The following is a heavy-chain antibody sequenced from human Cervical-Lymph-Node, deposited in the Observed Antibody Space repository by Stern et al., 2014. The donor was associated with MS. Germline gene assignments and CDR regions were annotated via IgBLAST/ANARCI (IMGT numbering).Heavy chain of an antibody. CDR1: GGTVSSYA. CDR3: ATGADATYYFDL. Sequence: QVQLVESGAEVKRPGSSVKVSCRASGGTVSSYAINWVRQAPGQGLEWVVGILPCFGTPTYAQKFQGRVTIIADESTTTAYMELSRLKSEDTAVYYCATGADATYYFDLWGQGTLVTVSS. J-gene: IGHJ4*02. D-gene: IGHD1-26*01. CDR2: ILPCFGTP. V-gene: IGHV1-69*01.